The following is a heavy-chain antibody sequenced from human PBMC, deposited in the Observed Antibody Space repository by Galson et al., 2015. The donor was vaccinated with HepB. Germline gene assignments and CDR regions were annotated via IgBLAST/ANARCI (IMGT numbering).Heavy chain of an antibody. Sequence: SVKVSCKASGYTFTSYGISWVRQAPGQGLEWMGWISAYNGNANYAQKLQGRVTMTTDTSTSTAYMELRSLRSDDTAVYYCARGGYSYGSAGTLFDYWGQGTLVTVSS. D-gene: IGHD5-18*01. CDR3: ARGGYSYGSAGTLFDY. J-gene: IGHJ4*02. CDR2: ISAYNGNA. V-gene: IGHV1-18*04. CDR1: GYTFTSYG.